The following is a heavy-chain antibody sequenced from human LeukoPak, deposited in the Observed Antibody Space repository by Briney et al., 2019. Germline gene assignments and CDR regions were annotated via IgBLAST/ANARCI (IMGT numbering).Heavy chain of an antibody. Sequence: TGGSLRLSCVASGYTFSKYGMTWVRQAPGKGLEWVSAVSASGGHTFYVDSARGRFTVSRDNSKNTLYLQMNSLRADDTAVYYCAKESGTSRPLDFWGQGTLVTVSS. CDR2: VSASGGHT. V-gene: IGHV3-23*01. CDR1: GYTFSKYG. CDR3: AKESGTSRPLDF. J-gene: IGHJ4*02. D-gene: IGHD1-1*01.